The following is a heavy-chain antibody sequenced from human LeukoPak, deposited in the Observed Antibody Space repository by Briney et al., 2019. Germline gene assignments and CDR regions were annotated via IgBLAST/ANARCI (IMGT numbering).Heavy chain of an antibody. Sequence: PGGSLRLSCAASGFTFSDHYMSWIRQAPGKGLEWVSYISSSGSTIYYADSVKGRFTISRDNAKNSLYLQMNSLRAEDTAVYYCARERGYYYDSYRNLFDYWGQGTLVTVSS. D-gene: IGHD3-22*01. J-gene: IGHJ4*02. CDR1: GFTFSDHY. CDR3: ARERGYYYDSYRNLFDY. CDR2: ISSSGSTI. V-gene: IGHV3-11*04.